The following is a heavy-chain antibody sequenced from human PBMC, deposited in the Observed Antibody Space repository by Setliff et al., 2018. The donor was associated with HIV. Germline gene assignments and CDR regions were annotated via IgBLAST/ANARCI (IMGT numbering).Heavy chain of an antibody. CDR1: GGSLTNYY. V-gene: IGHV4-34*12. D-gene: IGHD1-7*01. J-gene: IGHJ4*02. CDR3: ATYNWNFIVGY. CDR2: IVDSGAT. Sequence: SETLSLTCALYGGSLTNYYWTWIRKSPGKGLEWIGEIVDSGATTYNPSLKSRVTILLDTSKKQFSLKLNSVTAADTAVYYCATYNWNFIVGYWGQGTLVTVSS.